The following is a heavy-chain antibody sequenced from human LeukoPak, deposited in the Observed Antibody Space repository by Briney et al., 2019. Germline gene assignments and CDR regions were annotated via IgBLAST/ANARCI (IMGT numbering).Heavy chain of an antibody. CDR1: GGSITSIHYY. J-gene: IGHJ5*02. Sequence: SETLSLTCTVSGGSITSIHYYWGWIRQPPGKGLEWIGNIYYFGSTYYNPSLRSRVTISVDTSKNQFSLKLSSVTAADTALHYCARMTCGGTCWWFDPWGQGTLVTVSS. CDR3: ARMTCGGTCWWFDP. D-gene: IGHD2-15*01. CDR2: IYYFGST. V-gene: IGHV4-39*01.